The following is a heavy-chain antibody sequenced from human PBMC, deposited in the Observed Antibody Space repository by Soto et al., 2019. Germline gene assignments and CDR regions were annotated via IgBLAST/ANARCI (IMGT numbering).Heavy chain of an antibody. CDR1: GYTFSSQW. V-gene: IGHV3-74*01. Sequence: QPGGSLRLSCAASGYTFSSQWMYWIRQVPGKGLVWVSRINGDGSSTRYADFVQGRFTISRDNAENTLYMQMNSLRAEDTAVYYCVRGAPFDYWGQGTLVTVSS. J-gene: IGHJ4*02. CDR2: INGDGSST. CDR3: VRGAPFDY.